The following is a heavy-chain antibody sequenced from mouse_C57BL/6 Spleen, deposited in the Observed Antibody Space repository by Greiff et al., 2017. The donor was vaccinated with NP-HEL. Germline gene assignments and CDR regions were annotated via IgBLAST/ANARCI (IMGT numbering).Heavy chain of an antibody. J-gene: IGHJ3*01. CDR2: IDPNSGGT. CDR1: GYTFTSYW. Sequence: QVQLQQSGAELVKPGASVKLSCKASGYTFTSYWMHWVKQRPGRGLEWIGRIDPNSGGTKYNEKFKSKATLTVDKPSSTAYMQLSSLTSEDSAVYYCARWELYYDYDLAWFAYWGQGTLVTVSA. CDR3: ARWELYYDYDLAWFAY. V-gene: IGHV1-72*01. D-gene: IGHD2-4*01.